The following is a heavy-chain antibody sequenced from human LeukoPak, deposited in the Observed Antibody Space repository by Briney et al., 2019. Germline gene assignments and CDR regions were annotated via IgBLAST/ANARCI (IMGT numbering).Heavy chain of an antibody. Sequence: GGSLRLSCAASGFTFSSYGMHWVRQAPGMGLEWVAATSYEGNGTFYAGSVKGRFTMSRDNSNNMVYLQMNSLRHEDTALYYCASEVEALLDHWGQGTLVTVSS. CDR2: TSYEGNGT. J-gene: IGHJ4*02. CDR3: ASEVEALLDH. D-gene: IGHD2-15*01. V-gene: IGHV3-30*03. CDR1: GFTFSSYG.